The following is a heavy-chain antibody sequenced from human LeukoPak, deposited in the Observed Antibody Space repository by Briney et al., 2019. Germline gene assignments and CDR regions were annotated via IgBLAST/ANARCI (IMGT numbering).Heavy chain of an antibody. CDR1: GVYKLLDDLD. Sequence: SETLLLKGFGIGVYKLLDDLDARWIRQPPGKGLEWIGYIYYSGSTYYNPSLKSRVTISEDTSKNQFSLKLSSVTAADTAVYYGAKDMWLDAFDIWGQGTMVTVSS. V-gene: IGHV4-30-4*01. CDR2: IYYSGST. CDR3: AKDMWLDAFDI. J-gene: IGHJ3*02. D-gene: IGHD5-12*01.